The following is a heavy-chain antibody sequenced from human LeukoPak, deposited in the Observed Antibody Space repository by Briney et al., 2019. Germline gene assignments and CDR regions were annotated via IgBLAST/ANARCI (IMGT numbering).Heavy chain of an antibody. V-gene: IGHV4-28*01. CDR1: GYSISNDYY. CDR3: ARHYGP. Sequence: SDTLSLTCAVSGYSISNDYYWGWIRQPPGRGLEWIGHIYHSGSGYYNPSLKSRVAMSVDTSKNQFSLKLSSVTAVDTAVYYCARHYGPWGQGTLVTVSS. J-gene: IGHJ4*02. CDR2: IYHSGSG. D-gene: IGHD3-16*01.